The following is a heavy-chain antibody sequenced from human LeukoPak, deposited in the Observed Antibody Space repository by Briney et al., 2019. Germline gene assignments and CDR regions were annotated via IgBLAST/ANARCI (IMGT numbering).Heavy chain of an antibody. CDR1: GYTFTGDY. J-gene: IGHJ4*02. V-gene: IGHV1-2*02. D-gene: IGHD6-13*01. Sequence: ASVKVSCKASGYTFTGDYMHWVRQAPGQGLEWMGWINPNSGGTKYAQKFQGRVTMTRDTSISTACMELTSLRSDDTAVYYCARDLWEGSNSWIPYWGQGTLVTVSS. CDR3: ARDLWEGSNSWIPY. CDR2: INPNSGGT.